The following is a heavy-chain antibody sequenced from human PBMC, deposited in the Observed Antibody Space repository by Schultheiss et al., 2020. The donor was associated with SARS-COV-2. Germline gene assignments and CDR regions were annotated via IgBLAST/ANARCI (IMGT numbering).Heavy chain of an antibody. Sequence: GESLKISCTASGFTFGDYAMSWFRQAPGKGLEWVGRIKSKTDGGTTDYAAPVKGRFTISRDDSKNTLYLQMNSLKTEDTAVYYCTTDLVISGDIVVVPAATPYGMDVWGQGTTVTVSS. CDR3: TTDLVISGDIVVVPAATPYGMDV. V-gene: IGHV3-15*01. J-gene: IGHJ6*02. CDR2: IKSKTDGGTT. D-gene: IGHD2-2*01. CDR1: GFTFGDYA.